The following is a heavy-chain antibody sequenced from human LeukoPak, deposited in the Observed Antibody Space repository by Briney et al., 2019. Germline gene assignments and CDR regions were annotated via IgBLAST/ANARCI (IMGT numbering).Heavy chain of an antibody. Sequence: GGSLRLSCAASGFTFSDYGIHWVRQAPGQGLEWVALIWYDGSKKYYADSGKGRFTISRDNTKNTLYLQLNSLRADDTAVYYCARAHSSSSTFDLWGQGTLVTVSS. CDR1: GFTFSDYG. J-gene: IGHJ4*02. CDR3: ARAHSSSSTFDL. V-gene: IGHV3-33*01. CDR2: IWYDGSKK. D-gene: IGHD6-6*01.